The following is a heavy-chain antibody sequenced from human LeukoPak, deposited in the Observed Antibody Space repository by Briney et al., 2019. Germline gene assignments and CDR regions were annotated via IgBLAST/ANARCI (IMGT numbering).Heavy chain of an antibody. CDR1: GGSISSSDYY. D-gene: IGHD3-10*01. Sequence: SETLSLTCTVSGGSISSSDYYWSWIRQPPGKGLEWIGYIFYSGSTYYNPSLKSRVTISVDTSKKQFSLKLSSVTAADTAVYYCARETYYYGSSYVDYWGQGTLVTVSS. V-gene: IGHV4-30-4*01. CDR3: ARETYYYGSSYVDY. CDR2: IFYSGST. J-gene: IGHJ4*02.